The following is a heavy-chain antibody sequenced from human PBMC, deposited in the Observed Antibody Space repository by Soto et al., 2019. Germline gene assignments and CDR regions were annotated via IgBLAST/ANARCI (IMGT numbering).Heavy chain of an antibody. CDR3: GRAAYYYEISGYYPGDY. V-gene: IGHV1-46*01. CDR1: GYTFTSQN. D-gene: IGHD3-22*01. Sequence: ASVKVSCKASGYTFTSQNMHWVRQAPGQGLEWMGVINPSIGTTTYAQKFQGRVTFTRDTSASTVYMEVSSLRSEDTAVYYCGRAAYYYEISGYYPGDYWGQGTLVTVSS. J-gene: IGHJ4*02. CDR2: INPSIGTT.